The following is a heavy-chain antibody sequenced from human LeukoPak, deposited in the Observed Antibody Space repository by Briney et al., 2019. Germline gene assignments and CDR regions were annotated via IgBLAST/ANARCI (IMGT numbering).Heavy chain of an antibody. Sequence: PGGSLRLSCAASGITFSSYAISWVRQAPGKGLEWVSTISGSGASTFYADSVRGRFTISRDSSKNTLYLQMNSLRAEDTAVYYCAKDWAPGTVSYFDYWGQGTLVTVSS. CDR3: AKDWAPGTVSYFDY. D-gene: IGHD3-16*01. CDR1: GITFSSYA. V-gene: IGHV3-23*01. J-gene: IGHJ4*02. CDR2: ISGSGAST.